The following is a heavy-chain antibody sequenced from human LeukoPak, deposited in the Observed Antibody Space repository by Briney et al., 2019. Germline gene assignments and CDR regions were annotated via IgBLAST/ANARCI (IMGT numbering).Heavy chain of an antibody. D-gene: IGHD2-2*01. CDR2: INHSGST. Sequence: SETLSLTCAVYGGSFSGYYWSWIRQPPGKGLEWIGEINHSGSTYYNPSLKSRVTISVDTSKNQFSLKLSSVTAADTAVYYCAREGHLCSSTSCYEGWFDPWGQGTLVTVSS. CDR3: AREGHLCSSTSCYEGWFDP. V-gene: IGHV4-34*01. CDR1: GGSFSGYY. J-gene: IGHJ5*02.